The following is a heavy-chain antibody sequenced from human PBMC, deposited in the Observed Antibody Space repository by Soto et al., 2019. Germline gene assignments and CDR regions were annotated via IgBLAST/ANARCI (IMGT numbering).Heavy chain of an antibody. J-gene: IGHJ4*02. D-gene: IGHD3-3*01. CDR2: INHSGST. CDR3: ARGRKNDFWSASPRAGVDY. Sequence: SETLSLTCAVYGGSFSGYYWSWIRQPPGKGLEWIGEINHSGSTNYNPSLKSRVTISVDTSKNQFSLKLSSVTAADTAVYYCARGRKNDFWSASPRAGVDYWGQGTLVTVSS. CDR1: GGSFSGYY. V-gene: IGHV4-34*01.